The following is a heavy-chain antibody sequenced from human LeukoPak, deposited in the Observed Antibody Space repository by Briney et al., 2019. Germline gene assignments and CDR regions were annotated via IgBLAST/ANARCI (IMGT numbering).Heavy chain of an antibody. Sequence: PGGSLRLSCAVSGFIFSDYYMSWIRQAPGKGLEWVSYISSSGRTIYYADSVKGRFTISRDNAKNSLYLQMNSLRAEDTAVYYCAREHSSSWYLDYWGQGTLVTVSS. CDR3: AREHSSSWYLDY. V-gene: IGHV3-11*01. J-gene: IGHJ4*02. D-gene: IGHD6-13*01. CDR2: ISSSGRTI. CDR1: GFIFSDYY.